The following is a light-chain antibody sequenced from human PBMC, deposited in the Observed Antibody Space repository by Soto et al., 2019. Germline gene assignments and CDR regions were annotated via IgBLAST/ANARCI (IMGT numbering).Light chain of an antibody. Sequence: SALTQPRSVSGSPGQSVTISCTGTSSDVGGYSYVSWYLQHPGKAPKVMIYDVSKRPSGVPDRFSGSKSGNTASLTISGLQSEDEADYYCCSFAGNYIYVFGTGTKVTVL. CDR1: SSDVGGYSY. V-gene: IGLV2-11*01. CDR3: CSFAGNYIYV. J-gene: IGLJ1*01. CDR2: DVS.